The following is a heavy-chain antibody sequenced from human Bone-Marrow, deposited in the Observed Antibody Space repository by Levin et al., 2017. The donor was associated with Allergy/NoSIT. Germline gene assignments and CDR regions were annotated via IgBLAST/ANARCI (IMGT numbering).Heavy chain of an antibody. CDR3: ARGAASTGHKYQVDYSPFYAVDV. CDR1: GDSVSGTSVS. CDR2: TNFRSTWFT. Sequence: SSQTLSLTCAISGDSVSGTSVSWNWIRQSPSRGLEWLGRTNFRSTWFTDYAESVKSRIIINRDTSKNQFYLKLNSVTPEDTAVYYCARGAASTGHKYQVDYSPFYAVDVWGQGTTVTVSS. J-gene: IGHJ6*02. D-gene: IGHD2-2*01. V-gene: IGHV6-1*01.